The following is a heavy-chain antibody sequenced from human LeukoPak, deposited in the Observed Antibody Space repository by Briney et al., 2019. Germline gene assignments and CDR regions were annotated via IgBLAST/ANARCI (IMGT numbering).Heavy chain of an antibody. Sequence: PGGSLRLSCAASGFTFSSYVMNWVRQAPGKGLEWVAYISGSGSSIQYADSVKGRFTISRDNAENSLYLQMNSLRGEDTAVYFCARERWGKFAEEYYYYGMDVWGQGTTVTVSS. J-gene: IGHJ6*02. CDR1: GFTFSSYV. CDR2: ISGSGSSI. CDR3: ARERWGKFAEEYYYYGMDV. D-gene: IGHD3-16*01. V-gene: IGHV3-48*03.